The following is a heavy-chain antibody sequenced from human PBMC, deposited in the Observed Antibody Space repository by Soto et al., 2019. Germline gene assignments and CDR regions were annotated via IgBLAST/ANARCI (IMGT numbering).Heavy chain of an antibody. Sequence: QVQLVESGGGVVQPGRSLRLSCAASGFIFSAYGIHWVRQATGKGLEWVAVISYDGNHEHYADSVKGRFTISRDNSKNTLFLQMSSLGAEDTAVYYCAKDTYYHDTTGYYVFDYWGQGTLVTVSS. CDR2: ISYDGNHE. CDR1: GFIFSAYG. D-gene: IGHD3-22*01. CDR3: AKDTYYHDTTGYYVFDY. V-gene: IGHV3-30*18. J-gene: IGHJ4*02.